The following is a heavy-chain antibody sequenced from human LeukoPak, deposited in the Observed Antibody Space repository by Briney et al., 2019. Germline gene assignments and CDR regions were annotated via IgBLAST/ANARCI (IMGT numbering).Heavy chain of an antibody. D-gene: IGHD6-19*01. V-gene: IGHV3-23*01. Sequence: GGSLRLSCAASGFTFSSYAMSRVRQAPGKGLEWVSAISGSGGSTYYADSVKGRFTISRDNPKNTLYLQMNSLRAEDTAVYYCAKDLRVGAVAKGYSDYWGQGTLVTVSS. J-gene: IGHJ4*02. CDR1: GFTFSSYA. CDR2: ISGSGGST. CDR3: AKDLRVGAVAKGYSDY.